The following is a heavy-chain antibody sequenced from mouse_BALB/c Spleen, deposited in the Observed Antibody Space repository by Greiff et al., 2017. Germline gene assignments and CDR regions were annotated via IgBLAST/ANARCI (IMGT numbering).Heavy chain of an antibody. V-gene: IGHV3-2*02. CDR3: ARWEEYYFDY. Sequence: EVKLVESGPGLVKPSQSLSLTCTVTGYSITSDYAWNWIRQFPGNKLEWMGYISYSGSTSYNPSLKSRISITRDTSKNQFFLQLNSVTTEDTATYYCARWEEYYFDYWGQGTTLTVSS. CDR1: GYSITSDYA. J-gene: IGHJ2*01. D-gene: IGHD4-1*01. CDR2: ISYSGST.